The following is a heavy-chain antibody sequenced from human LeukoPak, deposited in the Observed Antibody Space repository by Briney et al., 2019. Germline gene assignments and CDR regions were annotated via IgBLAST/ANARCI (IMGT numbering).Heavy chain of an antibody. CDR1: GFTFSSYG. CDR3: AKDLDEGMVRGVIYPSLDY. CDR2: ISYDGSNK. D-gene: IGHD3-10*01. V-gene: IGHV3-30*18. Sequence: GGSLILSCAASGFTFSSYGMHWVRQAPGKGLEWVAVISYDGSNKYYADSVKGRFTISRDNSKNTLYLQMNSLRAEDTAVYYCAKDLDEGMVRGVIYPSLDYWGQGTLVTVSS. J-gene: IGHJ4*02.